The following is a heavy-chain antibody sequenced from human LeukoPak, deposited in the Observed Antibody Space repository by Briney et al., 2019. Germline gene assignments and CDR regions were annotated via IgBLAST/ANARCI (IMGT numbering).Heavy chain of an antibody. V-gene: IGHV7-4-1*02. Sequence: ASVKVSCKASGYTFTSYAMNWVGQAPGQGLEWRGWINTNTGNPTYAQGFTGRFVFSLDTSVSTAYLQISSLKAEDTAVYHCARDPGIAAAGTQYYYYYYYMDVWGKGTTVTVSS. CDR3: ARDPGIAAAGTQYYYYYYYMDV. J-gene: IGHJ6*03. D-gene: IGHD6-13*01. CDR2: INTNTGNP. CDR1: GYTFTSYA.